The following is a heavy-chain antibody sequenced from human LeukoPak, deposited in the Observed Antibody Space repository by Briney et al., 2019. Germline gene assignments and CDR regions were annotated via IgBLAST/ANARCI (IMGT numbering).Heavy chain of an antibody. CDR1: GGSFSGYY. J-gene: IGHJ4*02. CDR3: ARVQGDYDSSGYYFDY. Sequence: SETLSLTCAVYGGSFSGYYWSWIRQPPGKGLEWIGEINHSGSTNYNPSLKSRVTISVDTSKNQFSLKLSSVTAADTAVYYCARVQGDYDSSGYYFDYWGQGTLVTVSS. D-gene: IGHD3-22*01. V-gene: IGHV4-34*01. CDR2: INHSGST.